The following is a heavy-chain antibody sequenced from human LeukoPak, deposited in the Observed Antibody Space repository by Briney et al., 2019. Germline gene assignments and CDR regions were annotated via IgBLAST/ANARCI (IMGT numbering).Heavy chain of an antibody. CDR2: IYHSGST. CDR1: GGSISSSSYY. CDR3: ARDFHNSGEDY. J-gene: IGHJ4*02. Sequence: SETLSLTCTVSGGSISSSSYYWGWLRQPPGKGLEWIGSIYHSGSTYYNPSLKSRVTISVDTSKNQFSLKLSSVTAADTAVYYCARDFHNSGEDYWGQGTLVAVSS. D-gene: IGHD1-26*01. V-gene: IGHV4-39*07.